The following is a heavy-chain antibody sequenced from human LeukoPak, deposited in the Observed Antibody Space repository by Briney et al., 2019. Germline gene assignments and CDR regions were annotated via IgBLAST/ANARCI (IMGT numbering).Heavy chain of an antibody. Sequence: GGSLRLSCAASGFTFSSYWMSWVRQAPGKGLEWVANIKQDGSEKYYVDSVKGRFTISRDNSKNTLYLQMNSLRAEDTAVYYCANYDSNYYYYYMDVWGKGTTVTISS. D-gene: IGHD3-22*01. CDR3: ANYDSNYYYYYMDV. CDR2: IKQDGSEK. V-gene: IGHV3-7*01. J-gene: IGHJ6*03. CDR1: GFTFSSYW.